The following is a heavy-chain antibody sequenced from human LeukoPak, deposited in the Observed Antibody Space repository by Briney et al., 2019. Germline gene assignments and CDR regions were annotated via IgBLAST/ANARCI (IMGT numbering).Heavy chain of an antibody. J-gene: IGHJ4*02. CDR3: ARDPPLGSCSTISCPHLDY. V-gene: IGHV3-21*01. Sequence: NPGGSLRLSCAASGFTFSRYSMNWVRQAPGKGLEWVSSISSSSSLIYYADSVKGRFTISRDNAKNSLYLQMNSLRAEDTAVYYCARDPPLGSCSTISCPHLDYWGQGTLVTVSS. CDR1: GFTFSRYS. CDR2: ISSSSSLI. D-gene: IGHD2-2*01.